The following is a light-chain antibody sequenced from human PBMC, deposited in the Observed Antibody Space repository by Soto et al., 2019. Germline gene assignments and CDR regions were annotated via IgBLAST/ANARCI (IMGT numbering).Light chain of an antibody. Sequence: EIVLTQSPGTLSLSPGERATLSCRASQSVSSTFLAWYQQKPGQAPRLLIFGVSNRATGIPDRFSGSGSGTDFTLTISRLEPEDFAVYYCGRFVSAPPRTFGQGTKVEIK. CDR1: QSVSSTF. V-gene: IGKV3-20*01. CDR2: GVS. J-gene: IGKJ1*01. CDR3: GRFVSAPPRT.